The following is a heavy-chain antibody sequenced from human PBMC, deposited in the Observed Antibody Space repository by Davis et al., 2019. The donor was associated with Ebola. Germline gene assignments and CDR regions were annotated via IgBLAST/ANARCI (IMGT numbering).Heavy chain of an antibody. CDR2: INHSGST. V-gene: IGHV4-34*01. Sequence: GSLRLSCTVSGGSISSYYWSWIRQPPGKGLEWIGEINHSGSTNYNPSLKSRVTISVDTSKNQFSLKLSSVTAADTAVYYCARGPSTVNFDYWGQGTLVTVSS. CDR1: GGSISSYY. CDR3: ARGPSTVNFDY. D-gene: IGHD4-17*01. J-gene: IGHJ4*02.